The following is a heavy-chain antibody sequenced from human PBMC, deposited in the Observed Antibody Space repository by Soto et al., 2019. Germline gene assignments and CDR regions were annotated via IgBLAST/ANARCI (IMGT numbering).Heavy chain of an antibody. CDR3: AKNFPMVRGVIAYFDY. CDR2: ICGSGGST. Sequence: GGSLRLSCAASGFTFSSYGINWVRQAPGKGLEWVSAICGSGGSTYYADSVKGRFTISRDNSKNTLYLQMNSLRAEDTAVYYCAKNFPMVRGVIAYFDYWGQGTLVTVSS. V-gene: IGHV3-23*01. D-gene: IGHD3-10*01. J-gene: IGHJ4*02. CDR1: GFTFSSYG.